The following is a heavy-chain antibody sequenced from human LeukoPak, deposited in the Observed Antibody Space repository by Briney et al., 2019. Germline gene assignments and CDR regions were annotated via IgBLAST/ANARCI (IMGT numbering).Heavy chain of an antibody. CDR2: IYTSGST. V-gene: IGHV4-61*05. J-gene: IGHJ5*02. CDR3: ATRPDSSGSNWFDP. CDR1: GGSISSSSYY. D-gene: IGHD3-22*01. Sequence: SETLSLTCAVSGGSISSSSYYWGWIRQPPGKGLEWIGRIYTSGSTNYNPSLKSRVTISVDTSKNQFSLKLSSVTAADTAVYYCATRPDSSGSNWFDPWGQGTLVTVSS.